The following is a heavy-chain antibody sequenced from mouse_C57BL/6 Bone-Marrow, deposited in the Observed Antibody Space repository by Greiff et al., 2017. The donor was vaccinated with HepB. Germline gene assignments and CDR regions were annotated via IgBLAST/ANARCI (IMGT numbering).Heavy chain of an antibody. CDR2: IYPGGGYT. CDR3: ARKGYDYSFDY. J-gene: IGHJ2*01. V-gene: IGHV1-63*01. CDR1: GYTFTNYW. Sequence: VQLQQSGAELVRPGTSVKMSCKASGYTFTNYWIGWAKQRPGHGLEWIGDIYPGGGYTNYNEKFKGRATLTADKSSSTAYMQFSSLTSEDSAIYYCARKGYDYSFDYWGQGTTLTVSS. D-gene: IGHD2-4*01.